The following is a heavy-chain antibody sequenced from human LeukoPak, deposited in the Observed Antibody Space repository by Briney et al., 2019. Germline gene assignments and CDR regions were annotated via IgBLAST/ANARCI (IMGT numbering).Heavy chain of an antibody. J-gene: IGHJ4*02. CDR2: IRSKAYGGTT. V-gene: IGHV3-49*04. CDR3: TRDAPGYSSSSIDY. D-gene: IGHD6-13*01. Sequence: GGSLRLSCTAPGFTFGNKSMRSVRQAPGRGRGWEGFIRSKAYGGTTEYAASVKGRFTISRDDSKSIAYLQMNSLKTEDTAVYYCTRDAPGYSSSSIDYWGQGTLVTVSS. CDR1: GFTFGNKS.